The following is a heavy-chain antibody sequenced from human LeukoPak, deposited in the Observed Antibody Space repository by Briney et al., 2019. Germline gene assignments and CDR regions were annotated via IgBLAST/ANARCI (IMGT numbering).Heavy chain of an antibody. CDR1: EFSFSTYW. D-gene: IGHD1-1*01. CDR2: IKQDGSEK. J-gene: IGHJ4*02. CDR3: ARDMRRALAGTTGKADY. Sequence: GGSLRLSCAASEFSFSTYWMSWVRQAPGKGLEWVTNIKQDGSEKYYVDSVKGRFTISRDNAKNSLYLQMNSLRAEDTAVYYCARDMRRALAGTTGKADYWGQGTLVTVSS. V-gene: IGHV3-7*01.